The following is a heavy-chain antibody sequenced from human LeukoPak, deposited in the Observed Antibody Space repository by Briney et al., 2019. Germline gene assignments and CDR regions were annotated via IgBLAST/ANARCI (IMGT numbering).Heavy chain of an antibody. CDR2: IKSDGSDP. J-gene: IGHJ6*02. V-gene: IGHV3-74*01. D-gene: IGHD2-2*01. CDR1: GFTFSSYW. Sequence: GGSLRLSCAASGFTFSSYWMHWVRQGPGKGLVWVSRIKSDGSDPSYADSVKGRFIISRDNVKSTLYLQMNSLRAEDTAVYYCAKDRDPMPSRGMDVWGQGTTVAVSS. CDR3: AKDRDPMPSRGMDV.